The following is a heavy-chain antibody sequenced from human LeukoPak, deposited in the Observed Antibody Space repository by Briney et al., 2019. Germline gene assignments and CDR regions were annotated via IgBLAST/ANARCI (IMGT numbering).Heavy chain of an antibody. CDR1: GFTFSSYS. CDR2: ISSSSSYI. Sequence: KLGGSLRLSCAASGFTFSSYSINWVRQAPGKGLEWVSSISSSSSYIYYADSVKGRFTISRDNAKNSLYLQMNSLRAEDTAVYYCASYGVVSAFDIWGQGTMVTVSS. CDR3: ASYGVVSAFDI. D-gene: IGHD2-15*01. J-gene: IGHJ3*02. V-gene: IGHV3-21*01.